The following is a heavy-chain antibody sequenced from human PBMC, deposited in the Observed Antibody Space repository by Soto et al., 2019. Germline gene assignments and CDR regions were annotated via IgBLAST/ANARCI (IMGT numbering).Heavy chain of an antibody. J-gene: IGHJ4*02. CDR3: ARGIGITIFGVVFDY. D-gene: IGHD3-3*01. CDR1: GGSVSSSVQY. CDR2: IYYSGST. Sequence: ETLSLTCAVSGGSVSSSVQYWSWIRQPPGKGLEWIGNIYYSGSTNYNPSLKSRVTISVDTSKNQFSLKLSSVTAADTAVYYCARGIGITIFGVVFDYWGQGTLVTVSS. V-gene: IGHV4-61*08.